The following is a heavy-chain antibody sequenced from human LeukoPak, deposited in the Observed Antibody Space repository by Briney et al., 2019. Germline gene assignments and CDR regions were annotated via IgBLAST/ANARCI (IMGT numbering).Heavy chain of an antibody. Sequence: GGSLRLSCEASGFTFSNYAMSWVRQAPGKGLEWVAVIWSVGGAEYYADSVKGRFTISRDNSKNMLFLQMNSLRAEDTAIYYCTRVGYIDEGIDYWGQGTLVTVSS. D-gene: IGHD5-24*01. CDR2: IWSVGGAE. J-gene: IGHJ4*02. V-gene: IGHV3-33*08. CDR1: GFTFSNYA. CDR3: TRVGYIDEGIDY.